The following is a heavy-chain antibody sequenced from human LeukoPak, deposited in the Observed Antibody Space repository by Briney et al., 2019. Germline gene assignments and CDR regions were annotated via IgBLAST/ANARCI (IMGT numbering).Heavy chain of an antibody. D-gene: IGHD2-2*01. J-gene: IGHJ4*02. V-gene: IGHV3-23*01. Sequence: GGSLRLSCAASGFTFSSYAMSWVRQAPGKGPEWVSGISGTGINTYYADSVKGRFTISRDNSQNRLYLQMNSLRAEDTALYYCAKTLRGGIVIVPAESFDSWGQGTLVTVSS. CDR3: AKTLRGGIVIVPAESFDS. CDR1: GFTFSSYA. CDR2: ISGTGINT.